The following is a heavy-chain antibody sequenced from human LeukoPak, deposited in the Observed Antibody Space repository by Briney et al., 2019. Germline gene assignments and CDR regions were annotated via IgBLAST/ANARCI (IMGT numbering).Heavy chain of an antibody. Sequence: SQTLSLTCAISGDSGNSAAWNWIRQSPSRGLEWLGRTYYRSKWYNDYAVSVKSRITTNPDTSKNQFSLKLSSVTAADTAVYYCARITAAEHYYGMDVWGQGTTVTVSS. J-gene: IGHJ6*02. CDR3: ARITAAEHYYGMDV. V-gene: IGHV6-1*01. CDR2: TYYRSKWYN. D-gene: IGHD6-13*01. CDR1: GDSGNSAA.